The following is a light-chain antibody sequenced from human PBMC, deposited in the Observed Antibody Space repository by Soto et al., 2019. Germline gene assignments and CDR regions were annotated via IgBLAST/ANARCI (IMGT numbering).Light chain of an antibody. J-gene: IGKJ2*01. CDR1: QSLLHSNGYNY. V-gene: IGKV2-28*01. CDR3: MQDLQTPYT. CDR2: LGS. Sequence: DIVMTQSPLSLPVTPGEPASISCRSSQSLLHSNGYNYLDWYLQKPGQSPQLLIYLGSNRSSGVPDRFSGSGTGTDFTLKIRRVEAEDVWGCYCMQDLQTPYTFGQGTKVDIK.